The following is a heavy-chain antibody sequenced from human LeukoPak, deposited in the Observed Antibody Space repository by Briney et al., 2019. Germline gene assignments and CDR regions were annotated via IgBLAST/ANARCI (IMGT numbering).Heavy chain of an antibody. D-gene: IGHD2-2*01. CDR3: ARYCSSTSCSVAFDI. J-gene: IGHJ3*02. CDR2: IKQDGSEK. V-gene: IGHV3-7*01. Sequence: PGGSLRLSCAASGFTFSSYWMSWVRQAPGKGLEWVANIKQDGSEKYYVDSVKGRFTISRDNAKNSLYLQMNSLRAEDTAVYYCARYCSSTSCSVAFDIWGQGTMVTVSS. CDR1: GFTFSSYW.